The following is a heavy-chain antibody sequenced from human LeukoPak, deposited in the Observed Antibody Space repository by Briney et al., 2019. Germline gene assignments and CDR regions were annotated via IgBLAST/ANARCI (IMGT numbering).Heavy chain of an antibody. CDR1: GGSISSSSYY. CDR3: ARGWDSGSYLAREVYFDY. V-gene: IGHV4-39*07. CDR2: IYYSGST. D-gene: IGHD1-26*01. J-gene: IGHJ4*02. Sequence: SETLSLICTVSGGSISSSSYYWGWIRQPPGKGLGWIGNIYYSGSTYYSSSLKSRVIISVDTSKNQFSLKLSSVTAADTAVYYCARGWDSGSYLAREVYFDYWGQGTLVTVSS.